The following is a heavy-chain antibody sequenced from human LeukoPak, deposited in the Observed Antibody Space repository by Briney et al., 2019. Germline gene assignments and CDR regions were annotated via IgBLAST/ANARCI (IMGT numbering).Heavy chain of an antibody. CDR3: ASSPYSSSSY. Sequence: PGGSLRLSCAASGFTFTNYWMIWVRQAPGKGLEWVANINEDGSEKYYVGSVEGRFTISRDNARNSVFLQMNSLRGDDTAMYYCASSPYSSSSYWGQGTLVTVSS. CDR2: INEDGSEK. D-gene: IGHD6-6*01. J-gene: IGHJ4*02. V-gene: IGHV3-7*01. CDR1: GFTFTNYW.